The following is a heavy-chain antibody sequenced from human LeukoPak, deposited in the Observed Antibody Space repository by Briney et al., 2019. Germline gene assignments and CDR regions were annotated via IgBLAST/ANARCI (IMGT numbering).Heavy chain of an antibody. CDR1: GFTFDDYA. Sequence: GGSLRLSCTASGFTFDDYAMHWVRQAPGKGLEWVSGISWNSGSIGYADSVRGRFTISRDNAKNSLYLQMNSLRAEDTALYYCAKDLGYSHGFLSYYFDYWGQGTLVTVSS. CDR3: AKDLGYSHGFLSYYFDY. J-gene: IGHJ4*02. D-gene: IGHD5-18*01. V-gene: IGHV3-9*01. CDR2: ISWNSGSI.